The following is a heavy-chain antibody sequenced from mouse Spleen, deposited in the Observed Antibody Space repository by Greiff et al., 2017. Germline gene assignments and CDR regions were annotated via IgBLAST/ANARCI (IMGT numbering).Heavy chain of an antibody. Sequence: QVQLQQPGAELVMPGASVKLSCKASGYTFTSYWMHWVKQRPGQGLEWIGEIDPSDSYTNYNQKFKGKATLTVDKSSSTAYMQLSSLTSEDSAVYYCAPGTSSMDYWGQGTSVTVSS. CDR3: APGTSSMDY. CDR1: GYTFTSYW. J-gene: IGHJ4*01. D-gene: IGHD3-3*01. CDR2: IDPSDSYT. V-gene: IGHV1-69*01.